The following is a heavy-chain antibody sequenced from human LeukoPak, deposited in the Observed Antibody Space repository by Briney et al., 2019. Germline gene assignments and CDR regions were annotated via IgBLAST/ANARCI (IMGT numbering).Heavy chain of an antibody. CDR2: INSDGSST. Sequence: PGGSLRLSCAASGFTFSSYWMHWVRQAPGKGLVRVSRINSDGSSTSYADSVKGRFTISRDNAKNTLYLQMNSLRAEDTAVYYCARDGCYGSGSQTYYYYYYGMDVWGKGTTVTVSS. CDR1: GFTFSSYW. CDR3: ARDGCYGSGSQTYYYYYYGMDV. J-gene: IGHJ6*04. D-gene: IGHD3-10*01. V-gene: IGHV3-74*01.